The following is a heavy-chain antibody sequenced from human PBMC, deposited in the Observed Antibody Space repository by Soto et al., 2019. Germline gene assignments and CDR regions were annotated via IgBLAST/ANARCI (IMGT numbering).Heavy chain of an antibody. J-gene: IGHJ4*02. D-gene: IGHD1-7*01. CDR3: GGGWNSVDY. V-gene: IGHV3-30*03. CDR2: ISYDGRTK. CDR1: GFTFSNYG. Sequence: QVQVVESGGGVVQPGRSLRLSCAASGFTFSNYGMLWVRQAPGKGLEWVAVISYDGRTKYYGDSVKGRFTISRDNSKNTLYLQMNNLRAEDTAVYYCGGGWNSVDYWGRGTLVTVSS.